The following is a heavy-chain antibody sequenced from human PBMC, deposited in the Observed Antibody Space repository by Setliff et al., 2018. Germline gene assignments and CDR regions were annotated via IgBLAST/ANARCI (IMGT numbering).Heavy chain of an antibody. V-gene: IGHV4-39*07. CDR1: GGSISSSSYH. Sequence: SETLSLTCSVSGGSISSSSYHWGWIRQSPGKGLEWIGTIYHSGNTYYNPSLNSRLTISVDTSKNQFSLRLTSVTAADTAIYYCARVRNTQNGFFDYRSQGTLVTVSS. CDR2: IYHSGNT. D-gene: IGHD1-1*01. CDR3: ARVRNTQNGFFDY. J-gene: IGHJ4*02.